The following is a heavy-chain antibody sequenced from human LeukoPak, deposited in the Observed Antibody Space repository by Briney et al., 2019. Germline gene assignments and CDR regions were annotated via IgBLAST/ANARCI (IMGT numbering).Heavy chain of an antibody. CDR3: ARELAIAAADY. Sequence: SETLSLTRTVSGGSISSGDYYWSWIRQPPGKGLEWIGYIYYSGSTYYNPSLKSRVTISVDTSKNQFSLKLSSVTAADTAVYYCARELAIAAADYWGQGTLVTVSS. J-gene: IGHJ4*02. CDR1: GGSISSGDYY. V-gene: IGHV4-30-4*01. D-gene: IGHD6-13*01. CDR2: IYYSGST.